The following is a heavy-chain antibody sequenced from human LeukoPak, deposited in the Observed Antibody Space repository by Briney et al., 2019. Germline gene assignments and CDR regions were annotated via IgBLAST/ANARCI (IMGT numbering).Heavy chain of an antibody. CDR3: ARHPRFYYGSGSFYMGWFDP. J-gene: IGHJ5*02. D-gene: IGHD3-10*01. CDR2: IYYSGST. V-gene: IGHV4-39*01. CDR1: GGSVSGGSYY. Sequence: SETLSLTCTVSGGSVSGGSYYWSWIRQPPGKGLEWIGSIYYSGSTYYNPSLKSRVTISVDTSKNQFSLKLSSVTAADTAVYSYARHPRFYYGSGSFYMGWFDPWGQGTLVTVSS.